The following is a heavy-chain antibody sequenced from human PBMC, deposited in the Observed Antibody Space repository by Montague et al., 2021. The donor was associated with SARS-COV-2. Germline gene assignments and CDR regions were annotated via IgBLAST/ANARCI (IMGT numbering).Heavy chain of an antibody. D-gene: IGHD3-9*01. CDR1: GGSISSYY. CDR3: ARDSRTDYDWLFPDSGSYYYYMDV. J-gene: IGHJ6*03. Sequence: SETLSLTCTVSGGSISSYYWSWIRLPPAQGLEWIRYIYYSGSTNYNPSLKRRVTISVDTSKNQFPLKLSSVTAADTAVYYCARDSRTDYDWLFPDSGSYYYYMDVWGKGTTVTVSS. V-gene: IGHV4-59*01. CDR2: IYYSGST.